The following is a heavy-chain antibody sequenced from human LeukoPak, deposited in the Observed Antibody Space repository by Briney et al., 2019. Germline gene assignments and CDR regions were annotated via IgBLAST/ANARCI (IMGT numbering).Heavy chain of an antibody. CDR3: TRPPGFGEGDY. V-gene: IGHV3-73*01. D-gene: IGHD3-10*01. Sequence: GGSLRLSCAASGFTFSGSAMHWVRQASGKGLEWVGRIRSKANSYATAYAASVKGRFTISRDDSKNTAYLQMNSLKTEDTAVYYCTRPPGFGEGDYWGQGTLVTVSS. CDR2: IRSKANSYAT. J-gene: IGHJ4*02. CDR1: GFTFSGSA.